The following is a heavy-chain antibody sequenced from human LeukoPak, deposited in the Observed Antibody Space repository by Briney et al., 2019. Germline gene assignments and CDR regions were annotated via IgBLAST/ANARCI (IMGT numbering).Heavy chain of an antibody. Sequence: GASVKVSCKASGYTFTGYYMHWVRQAPGQGLEWMGWINPNSGGTNYAQEFQGRVTMTRDTSISTAYMELSRLRSDDTAVYYCARPVTTVTTDELFDYWGQGTLVTVSS. CDR3: ARPVTTVTTDELFDY. CDR2: INPNSGGT. D-gene: IGHD4-17*01. V-gene: IGHV1-2*02. J-gene: IGHJ4*02. CDR1: GYTFTGYY.